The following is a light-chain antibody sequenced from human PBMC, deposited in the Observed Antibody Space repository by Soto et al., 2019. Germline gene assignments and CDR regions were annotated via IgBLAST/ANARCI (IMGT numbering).Light chain of an antibody. CDR2: DVS. CDR3: HQRYNWPRVT. Sequence: EIVMTQSPATLSVSPGERATLSCRASQSVSNSLAWYQQKPGQPPRLLIYDVSNRATGIPARFSGSGSGTDFTLTITSLEPEDFAVYFCHQRYNWPRVTFGQGTRLENK. V-gene: IGKV3-11*01. CDR1: QSVSNS. J-gene: IGKJ5*01.